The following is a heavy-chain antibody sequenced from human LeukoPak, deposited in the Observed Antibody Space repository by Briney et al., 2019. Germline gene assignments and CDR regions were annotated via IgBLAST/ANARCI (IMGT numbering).Heavy chain of an antibody. CDR1: GYTFTTYG. CDR3: ARDYGVNRY. D-gene: IGHD1-14*01. Sequence: AAVKVSCKASGYTFTTYGISWVRQAPVQGFEWMGWINTNTGNPTYAQGFTGRVVFSFDTSVSTAYLQISSLRAEDTGVYYCARDYGVNRYWGQGTLVTVSS. V-gene: IGHV7-4-1*02. J-gene: IGHJ4*02. CDR2: INTNTGNP.